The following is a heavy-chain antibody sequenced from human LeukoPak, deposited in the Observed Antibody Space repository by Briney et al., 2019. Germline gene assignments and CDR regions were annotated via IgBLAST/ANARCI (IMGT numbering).Heavy chain of an antibody. Sequence: PSETLSLTCTVSGGSISSYYWSWIRQPPGKGLEWIGYMCYSGSTNYNPSLKSRVTISVDTSKNQFSLKLSSVTAADTAVYYCASLYSGSYDTGSFDYFNYWGQGTLVTVTS. CDR2: MCYSGST. J-gene: IGHJ4*02. D-gene: IGHD1-26*01. V-gene: IGHV4-59*01. CDR1: GGSISSYY. CDR3: ASLYSGSYDTGSFDYFNY.